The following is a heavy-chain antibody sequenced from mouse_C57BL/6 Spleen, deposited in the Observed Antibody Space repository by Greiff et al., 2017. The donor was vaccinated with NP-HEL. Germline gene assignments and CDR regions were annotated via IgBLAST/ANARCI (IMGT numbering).Heavy chain of an antibody. V-gene: IGHV5-6*01. J-gene: IGHJ2*01. CDR1: GFTFSSYG. CDR2: ISSGGSYT. CDR3: ARYSYGSSYDFDY. D-gene: IGHD1-1*01. Sequence: EVQVVQSGGDLVKPGGSLKLSCAASGFTFSSYGMSWVRQTPDKRLEWVATISSGGSYTYYPDSVQGRFTISRDNAKNTLYLQMSGLKSEYTAKYYCARYSYGSSYDFDYWGQGTTLTVSS.